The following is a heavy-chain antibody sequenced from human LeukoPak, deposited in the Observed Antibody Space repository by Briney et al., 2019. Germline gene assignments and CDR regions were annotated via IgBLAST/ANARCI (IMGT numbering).Heavy chain of an antibody. D-gene: IGHD3-22*01. CDR1: GGSISSGGYY. CDR2: IYYSGST. Sequence: SETLSLTCTVSGGSISSGGYYWSWIRQHPGKGLEWIGYIYYSGSTYYNPSLKSRVTISLDTSKNQFSLKLSSVTAADTAVYYCARRPMIYYFDYWGQGTLVTVSS. J-gene: IGHJ4*02. V-gene: IGHV4-31*03. CDR3: ARRPMIYYFDY.